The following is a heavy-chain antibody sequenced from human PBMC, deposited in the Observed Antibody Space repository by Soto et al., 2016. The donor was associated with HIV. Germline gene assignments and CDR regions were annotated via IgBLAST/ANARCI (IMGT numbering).Heavy chain of an antibody. CDR1: GGPFSAYY. CDR3: ARRGNGSGSRYYYHMDV. J-gene: IGHJ6*03. V-gene: IGHV4-34*02. CDR2: INHSGDI. Sequence: QVQLQQWGAGLLRPSETLSLTCAVYGGPFSAYYWSWIRQSPGKGLEWIGEINHSGDIKYNPPLQSRIIISVDTSKNQFSLNLNSVTAADTAVHYCARRGNGSGSRYYYHMDVWGKGDQRSPVSS. D-gene: IGHD3-10*01.